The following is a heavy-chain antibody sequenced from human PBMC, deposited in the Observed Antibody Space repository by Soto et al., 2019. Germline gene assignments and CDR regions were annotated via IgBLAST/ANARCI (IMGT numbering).Heavy chain of an antibody. Sequence: VASLKVSCTASGYTFTSYYMHWARQAPGQGLEWMGIINPSAGSPSYAQKFQGRVTMTRDTSTSTVYMELSSLRSEATAVYYCARVSLADGYKYLDYWGQGTLVPVSS. V-gene: IGHV1-46*01. CDR3: ARVSLADGYKYLDY. CDR1: GYTFTSYY. J-gene: IGHJ4*02. D-gene: IGHD5-12*01. CDR2: INPSAGSP.